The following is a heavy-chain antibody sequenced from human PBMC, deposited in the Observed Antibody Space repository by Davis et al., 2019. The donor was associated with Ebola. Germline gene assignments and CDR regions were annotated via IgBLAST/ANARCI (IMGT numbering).Heavy chain of an antibody. D-gene: IGHD4-17*01. CDR1: GGTFSSYA. V-gene: IGHV1-69*04. CDR2: IIPILGIA. Sequence: SVKVSCKASGGTFSSYAISWVRQAPGQGLEWMGRIIPILGIANYAQKFQGRVTITADKSTSTAYMELRSLRSDDTAVYYCARDIPTVNPLDYWGQGTLVTVSS. J-gene: IGHJ4*02. CDR3: ARDIPTVNPLDY.